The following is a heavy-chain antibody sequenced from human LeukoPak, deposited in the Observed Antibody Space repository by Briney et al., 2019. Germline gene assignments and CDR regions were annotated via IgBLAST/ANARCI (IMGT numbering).Heavy chain of an antibody. CDR2: MNPNSGNT. V-gene: IGHV1-8*01. D-gene: IGHD5-18*01. J-gene: IGHJ5*02. CDR3: ARGRNRDTAMSFDP. Sequence: GASVKVPCKASGYTFTSYDINWVRQATGQGLEWMGWMNPNSGNTGYAQKFQGRVTMTRNTSISTAYMELSSLRSEDTAVYYCARGRNRDTAMSFDPWGQGTLVTVSS. CDR1: GYTFTSYD.